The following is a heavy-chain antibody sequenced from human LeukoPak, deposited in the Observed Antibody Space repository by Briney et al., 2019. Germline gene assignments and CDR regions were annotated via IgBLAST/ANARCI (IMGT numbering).Heavy chain of an antibody. CDR3: ARVRSWGTDYFGVPKYYFDY. Sequence: PSETLSLTCTVSGGSISSYYWSWIRQPPGKGLEWIGYIYYSGSTNYNPSLKSRVTISVDTSKNQFSLKLSSVTAADTAVYYCARVRSWGTDYFGVPKYYFDYWGQGTLVTVSS. D-gene: IGHD3/OR15-3a*01. CDR2: IYYSGST. CDR1: GGSISSYY. V-gene: IGHV4-59*01. J-gene: IGHJ4*02.